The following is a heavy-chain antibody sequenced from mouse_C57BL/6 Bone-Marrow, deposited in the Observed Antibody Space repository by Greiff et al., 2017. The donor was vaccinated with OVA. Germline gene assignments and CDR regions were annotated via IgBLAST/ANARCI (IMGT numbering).Heavy chain of an antibody. CDR3: ASKKPYYYGSSYLFAY. CDR2: ISYDGSN. V-gene: IGHV3-6*01. Sequence: VQLQQSGPGLVKPSQSLSLTCSVTGYSITSGYYWNWIRQFPGNKLEWMGYISYDGSNNYNPSLKNRISITRDTSKNQFFLKLNSVTTEDTATYYCASKKPYYYGSSYLFAYWGQGTLVTVSA. CDR1: GYSITSGYY. J-gene: IGHJ3*01. D-gene: IGHD1-1*01.